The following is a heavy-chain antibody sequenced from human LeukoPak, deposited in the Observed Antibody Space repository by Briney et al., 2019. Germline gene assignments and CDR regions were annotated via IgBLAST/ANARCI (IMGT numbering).Heavy chain of an antibody. CDR1: GGSFSGYY. J-gene: IGHJ6*02. V-gene: IGHV4-34*01. Sequence: SETLSLTCAVYGGSFSGYYWSWIRQPPGKGLEWIGEINHSGSTNYNPSLKSRVTISVDTSKNQFSLKLSSVTAADTAAYYCARVYTYYDFWSGQPDYYYGMDVWGQGTTVTVSS. D-gene: IGHD3-3*01. CDR2: INHSGST. CDR3: ARVYTYYDFWSGQPDYYYGMDV.